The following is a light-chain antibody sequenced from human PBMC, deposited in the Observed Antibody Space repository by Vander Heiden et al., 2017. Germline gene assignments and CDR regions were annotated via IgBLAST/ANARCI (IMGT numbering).Light chain of an antibody. CDR3: NSRTPTTHVV. CDR2: DVI. V-gene: IGLV2-14*01. J-gene: IGLJ3*02. Sequence: QAALTQPVSVSGSPRQSITISCTGSLNDIGADNYVSWYQQHPGKAPKLIIYDVIYRPSGISDRFSGSKSGNTASLSISGLQPEDEADYYCNSRTPTTHVVFGGGTKVTVL. CDR1: LNDIGADNY.